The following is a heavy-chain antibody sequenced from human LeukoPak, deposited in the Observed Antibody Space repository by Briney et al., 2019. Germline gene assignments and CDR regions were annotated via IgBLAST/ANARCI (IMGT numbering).Heavy chain of an antibody. D-gene: IGHD6-19*01. CDR2: IYASGST. V-gene: IGHV4-4*07. CDR1: GGSISSYY. Sequence: SETLSLTCTVSGGSISSYYWSWIRQPAGKALEWIGRIYASGSTNYNPSLKSRVTMSVDTSKNQFSLKLSSVTAADTAVYFCARRGSGWYYFDYWGQGTLVTVSS. CDR3: ARRGSGWYYFDY. J-gene: IGHJ4*02.